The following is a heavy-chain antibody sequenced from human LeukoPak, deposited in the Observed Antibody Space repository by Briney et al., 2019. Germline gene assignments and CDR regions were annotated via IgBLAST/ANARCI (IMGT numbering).Heavy chain of an antibody. CDR1: GFSFSSYA. V-gene: IGHV3-23*01. CDR3: ATRSSTSGTRAG. D-gene: IGHD2-2*01. CDR2: ISGSGGST. Sequence: PGGSLRLSCAASGFSFSSYAMSWVRQAPGKGLEWVSAISGSGGSTYYADSVKGRFTISRDNSKNTLYLQMNSLRAEDTAVYYCATRSSTSGTRAGWGQGTLVTVSS. J-gene: IGHJ4*02.